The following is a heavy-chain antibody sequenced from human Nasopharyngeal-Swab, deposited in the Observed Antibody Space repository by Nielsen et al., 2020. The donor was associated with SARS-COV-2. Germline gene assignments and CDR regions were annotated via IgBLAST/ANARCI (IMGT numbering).Heavy chain of an antibody. V-gene: IGHV3-30-3*01. CDR3: ARDSRRYCSSTSCYMGNWFDP. D-gene: IGHD2-2*02. J-gene: IGHJ5*02. Sequence: WIRQPPGKGLEWEAVISYDGSNAYYADAVKGRFTISRDSSENTLYLQVNSLRTEDTAVYYCARDSRRYCSSTSCYMGNWFDPWGQGTLVTVSS. CDR2: ISYDGSNA.